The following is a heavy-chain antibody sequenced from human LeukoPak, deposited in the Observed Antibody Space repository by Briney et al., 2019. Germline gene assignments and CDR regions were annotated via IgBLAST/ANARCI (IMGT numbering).Heavy chain of an antibody. Sequence: PSETLSLTCTVSGASINTDNYWGWIRQSPGKGLELIGSVHFSGATHYNPSLKSRVAIALDTSKNQFSPELNSVTAADTAIYYCAKHRMWLVGLDYWGQGTLVTVSS. CDR2: VHFSGAT. D-gene: IGHD6-19*01. J-gene: IGHJ4*02. CDR1: GASINTDNY. V-gene: IGHV4-39*01. CDR3: AKHRMWLVGLDY.